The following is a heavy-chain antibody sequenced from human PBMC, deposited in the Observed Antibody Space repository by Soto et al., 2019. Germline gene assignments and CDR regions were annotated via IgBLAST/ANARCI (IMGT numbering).Heavy chain of an antibody. Sequence: QVQLVQSGAEVKKPGSSVRVSCKASGGNPSNSAFSWVRQAPGQGLEWMGGLIPVFGIVKYAQNLEGRVTTTADESTTTAYMELSSLRYEDRAVYYCASGPIVVVGSRAYDGMDVWGQGTTVTVAS. CDR3: ASGPIVVVGSRAYDGMDV. J-gene: IGHJ6*02. CDR2: LIPVFGIV. CDR1: GGNPSNSA. D-gene: IGHD3-22*01. V-gene: IGHV1-69*01.